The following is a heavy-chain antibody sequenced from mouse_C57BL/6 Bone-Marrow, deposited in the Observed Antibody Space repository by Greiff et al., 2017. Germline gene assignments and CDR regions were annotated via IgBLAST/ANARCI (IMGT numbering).Heavy chain of an antibody. Sequence: QVTLKESGPGILQPSQTLSLTCSFSGFSLSTFGMGVGWIRQPSGKGLEWLAHIWWDDDKYYNPALKSRPTISKDTSKNQVFLKIANVDTADTATYYCARIDYYGSSPDWYFDVWGTGTTVTVSS. CDR3: ARIDYYGSSPDWYFDV. CDR2: IWWDDDK. J-gene: IGHJ1*03. D-gene: IGHD1-1*01. CDR1: GFSLSTFGMG. V-gene: IGHV8-8*01.